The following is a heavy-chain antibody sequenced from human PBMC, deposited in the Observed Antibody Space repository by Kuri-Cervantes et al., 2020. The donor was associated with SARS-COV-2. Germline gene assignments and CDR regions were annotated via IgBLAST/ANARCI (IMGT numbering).Heavy chain of an antibody. J-gene: IGHJ4*02. CDR1: GGSISSSSYY. CDR2: IYYTGTS. CDR3: AKRGPLYSGSYDY. Sequence: SETLSLTCTVSGGSISSSSYYWGWTRQPQGKGLEGIGSIYYTGTSYYNSFLKSRATISVDTSKNQFYLKLGSVTAAGTAVYYCAKRGPLYSGSYDYWGQETLVTVSS. D-gene: IGHD1-26*01. V-gene: IGHV4-39*01.